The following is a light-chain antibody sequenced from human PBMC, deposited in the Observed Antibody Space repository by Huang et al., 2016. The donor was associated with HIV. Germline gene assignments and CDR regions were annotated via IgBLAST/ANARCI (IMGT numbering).Light chain of an antibody. Sequence: EIVLTQSPGTLSLSPGETATFSCRASQSLRDTYIAWCQQRPGQAPRLLIYGASSRATGIPDRFSGSGSGTDFTLTINRLEPQDFAVYFCLQYDRSPLTFGGGTKVEL. CDR3: LQYDRSPLT. CDR2: GAS. J-gene: IGKJ4*01. V-gene: IGKV3-20*01. CDR1: QSLRDTY.